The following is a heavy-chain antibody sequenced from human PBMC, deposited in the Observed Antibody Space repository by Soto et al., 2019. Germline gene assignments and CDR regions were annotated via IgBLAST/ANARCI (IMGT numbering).Heavy chain of an antibody. CDR1: GFTFSSYA. Sequence: GVLRLSCAASGFTFSSYAMSWVRQAPGKGLEWVSAISGSGGSTYYADSVKGRFTISRDNSKNTLYLQMNSLRAEDTAVYYCANLVEWELDPTAEYFQHWGQGTLVTVSS. J-gene: IGHJ1*01. D-gene: IGHD1-26*01. V-gene: IGHV3-23*01. CDR3: ANLVEWELDPTAEYFQH. CDR2: ISGSGGST.